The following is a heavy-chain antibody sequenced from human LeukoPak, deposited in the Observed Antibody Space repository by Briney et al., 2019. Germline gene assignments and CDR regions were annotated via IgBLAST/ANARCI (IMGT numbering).Heavy chain of an antibody. CDR3: ARVSISRKQLLDY. J-gene: IGHJ4*02. CDR1: GYTFTSYD. CDR2: MNPNSGNT. V-gene: IGHV1-8*01. D-gene: IGHD1-1*01. Sequence: ASVKVSCKASGYTFTSYDINWVRQATGQGLEWMGWMNPNSGNTGYAQKFQGRVTMTRNTSISTAYMGLSSLRSEDTAVYYCARVSISRKQLLDYWGQGTLVTVSS.